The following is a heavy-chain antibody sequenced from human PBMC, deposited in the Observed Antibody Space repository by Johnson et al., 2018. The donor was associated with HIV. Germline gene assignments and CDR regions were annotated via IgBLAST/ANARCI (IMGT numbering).Heavy chain of an antibody. CDR2: ISYDGNNK. J-gene: IGHJ3*02. CDR1: GFTFRSYA. D-gene: IGHD2-15*01. Sequence: QVQLVESGGGVVQPGRSLRLSCAASGFTFRSYAMHWVRQAPGKGLEWVAVISYDGNNKYYVDSVKGRFTVSRENAKNTVYLQMNSLRAEDTAVYYCATEGGTGAFDIWGLGTMVTVSS. V-gene: IGHV3-30*04. CDR3: ATEGGTGAFDI.